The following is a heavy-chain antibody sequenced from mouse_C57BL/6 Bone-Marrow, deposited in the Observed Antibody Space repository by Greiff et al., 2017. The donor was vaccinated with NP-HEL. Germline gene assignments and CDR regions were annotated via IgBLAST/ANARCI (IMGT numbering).Heavy chain of an antibody. Sequence: QVQLQQSGAELVRPGTSVKMSCKASGYTFTNYWIGWAKQRPGHGLEWIGDIYPGGGYTNYNEKFKGKATLTADTSSSTAYMQFSSLTSEDSAIYYCARSSSGDGSSLDYWGQGTTLTGSS. CDR1: GYTFTNYW. CDR2: IYPGGGYT. V-gene: IGHV1-63*01. J-gene: IGHJ2*01. D-gene: IGHD1-1*01. CDR3: ARSSSGDGSSLDY.